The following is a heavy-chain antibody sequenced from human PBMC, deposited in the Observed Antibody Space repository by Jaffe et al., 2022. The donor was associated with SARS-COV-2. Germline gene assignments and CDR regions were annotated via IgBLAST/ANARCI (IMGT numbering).Heavy chain of an antibody. J-gene: IGHJ4*02. CDR2: IYSSGSTI. Sequence: EMQLVESGGGLVQPGGSLRLSCVASGFTLSIYSMTWVRQAPGKGLEWLSYIYSSGSTIYYADSVKGRFTISRDNAKNSVYLQMNSLRDEDTAVYYCATYSGYLDYWGQGALVTVSS. CDR1: GFTLSIYS. D-gene: IGHD1-26*01. CDR3: ATYSGYLDY. V-gene: IGHV3-48*02.